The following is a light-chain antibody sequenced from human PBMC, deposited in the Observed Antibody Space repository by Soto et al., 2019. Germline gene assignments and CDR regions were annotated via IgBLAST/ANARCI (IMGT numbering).Light chain of an antibody. CDR2: DAS. Sequence: EIHLTQSPSTLSASVGDRVTITCRASQTVSHWLAWYQQKPGKAPKLLIFDASSLENGVPSRFSGSGSGTEFTLTITGLQPDDFATYYCQQYNTYWTFGQGPNVDIK. J-gene: IGKJ1*01. V-gene: IGKV1-5*01. CDR3: QQYNTYWT. CDR1: QTVSHW.